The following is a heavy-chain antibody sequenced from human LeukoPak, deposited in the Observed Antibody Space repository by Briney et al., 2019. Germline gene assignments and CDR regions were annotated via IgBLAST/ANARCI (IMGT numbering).Heavy chain of an antibody. J-gene: IGHJ5*02. Sequence: GGSLRLSCAASGFTFSSYAMSWVRQTPGKGLEWVSTINNNGGVKYYADSVKGRFTISRDNSKNTLYLQMNSLRAEDTAVYYCAKDRSLTPYNWFDPWGQGTLVTVSS. CDR1: GFTFSSYA. CDR2: INNNGGVK. V-gene: IGHV3-23*01. CDR3: AKDRSLTPYNWFDP.